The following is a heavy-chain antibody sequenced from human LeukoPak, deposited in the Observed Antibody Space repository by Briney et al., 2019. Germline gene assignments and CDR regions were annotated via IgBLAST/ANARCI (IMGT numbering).Heavy chain of an antibody. J-gene: IGHJ3*02. CDR3: AKRGYCRGGTCFSHDAFDI. CDR1: GCIFSSYG. D-gene: IGHD2-15*01. V-gene: IGHV3-30*18. Sequence: GWALRLSCAASGCIFSSYGMHGVRQAPGKGREGVAVISYDGWNRAYTHSLNGRFTTSSDNYKNTMYLQMNSLRAEDTAVYSCAKRGYCRGGTCFSHDAFDIWGQGTMVTVSS. CDR2: ISYDGWNR.